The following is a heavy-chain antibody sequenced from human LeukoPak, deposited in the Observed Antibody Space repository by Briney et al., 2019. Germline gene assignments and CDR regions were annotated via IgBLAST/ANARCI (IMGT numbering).Heavy chain of an antibody. Sequence: GGSLRLSCAASGFTFSSYAMSWVRQAPGKGLEWVSAISGSGGSTYYADSVEGRFTISRDNSKNTLYLQMNSLRAEDTAVYYCAKDKSIVGATKYYFDYWGQGTLVTVSS. CDR1: GFTFSSYA. J-gene: IGHJ4*02. CDR3: AKDKSIVGATKYYFDY. CDR2: ISGSGGST. V-gene: IGHV3-23*01. D-gene: IGHD1-26*01.